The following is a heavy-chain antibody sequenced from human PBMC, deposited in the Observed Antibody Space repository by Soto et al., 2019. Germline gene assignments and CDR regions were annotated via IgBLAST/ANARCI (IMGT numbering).Heavy chain of an antibody. CDR3: ARSPKSTDFPYYFDF. V-gene: IGHV4-34*01. J-gene: IGHJ4*02. D-gene: IGHD2-21*01. CDR1: SRSFRDYY. Sequence: PSEPLSLTCAVYSRSFRDYYWTWIRQPPGKGLEFIGEINHSGTTHYNPSLKSRVTVSVDTSKNHFSLKMTSVTAADTAVYYCARSPKSTDFPYYFDFWGQGTLVTVSS. CDR2: INHSGTT.